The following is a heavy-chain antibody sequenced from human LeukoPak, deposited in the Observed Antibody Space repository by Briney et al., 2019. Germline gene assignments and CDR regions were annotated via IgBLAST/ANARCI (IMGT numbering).Heavy chain of an antibody. D-gene: IGHD6-19*01. CDR2: IYYSGST. Sequence: SETLSLTCTVSGYSISSGYYWGWIRQPPGKGLEWIGSIYYSGSTYYNPSLKSRVTISVDTSKNQFSLKLSSVTAADTAVYYCARETTSGYSSGWYAKHWGQGTLVTVSS. CDR3: ARETTSGYSSGWYAKH. CDR1: GYSISSGYY. V-gene: IGHV4-38-2*02. J-gene: IGHJ1*01.